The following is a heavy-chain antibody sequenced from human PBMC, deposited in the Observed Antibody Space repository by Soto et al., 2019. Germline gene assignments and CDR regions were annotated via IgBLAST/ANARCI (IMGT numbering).Heavy chain of an antibody. J-gene: IGHJ5*02. V-gene: IGHV3-23*01. CDR3: AKDAAIQRGDVDP. CDR2: ITGGGGST. CDR1: GFTFSNFP. Sequence: EVLLLQSGGGLVQPGGSLRLSCAASGFTFSNFPMSWVRQAPGRGLEWVSGITGGGGSTYYADSVEGRFSISRDNSKNTLYLQMHSLRAEDTAVYYCAKDAAIQRGDVDPWGQGTLVTVSS. D-gene: IGHD2-21*01.